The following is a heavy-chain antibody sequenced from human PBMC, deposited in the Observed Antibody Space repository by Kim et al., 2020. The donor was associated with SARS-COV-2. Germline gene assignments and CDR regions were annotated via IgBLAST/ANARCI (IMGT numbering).Heavy chain of an antibody. Sequence: SYADSVKGRFTISRDNSKNTLYLQMNSLRAEDTALYYCAKDPGKLTAVDYWGQGTLVTVSS. J-gene: IGHJ4*02. CDR3: AKDPGKLTAVDY. D-gene: IGHD4-4*01. V-gene: IGHV3-23*01.